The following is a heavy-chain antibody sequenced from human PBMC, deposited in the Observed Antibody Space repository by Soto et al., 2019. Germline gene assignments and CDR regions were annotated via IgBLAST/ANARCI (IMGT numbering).Heavy chain of an antibody. CDR1: GYRFNTYG. Sequence: QVQLVQSGAEVKKPGASVKVSCKASGYRFNTYGISWVRQAPGQGLEWMGWISAKNDNAKYAQNFQGRVTMTTDTSTNTGYMELRRLRSDDTAVYYCAREYCSGGSCYGTDYWGQGTLVTVSS. CDR3: AREYCSGGSCYGTDY. CDR2: ISAKNDNA. D-gene: IGHD2-15*01. J-gene: IGHJ4*02. V-gene: IGHV1-18*01.